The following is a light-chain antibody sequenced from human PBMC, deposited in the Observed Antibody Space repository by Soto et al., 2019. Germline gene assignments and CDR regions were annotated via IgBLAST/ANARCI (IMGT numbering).Light chain of an antibody. Sequence: DIQMTQSPSTLSASVGDRVTLTCRASQSISTWLAWYQQKPGKAPKLLIYKASGLESGVPSRFSGSGSGTAFTLTISSLQPDDFATSYCQQYDSYSPLTFGGGTKVEIK. V-gene: IGKV1-5*03. CDR1: QSISTW. J-gene: IGKJ4*01. CDR3: QQYDSYSPLT. CDR2: KAS.